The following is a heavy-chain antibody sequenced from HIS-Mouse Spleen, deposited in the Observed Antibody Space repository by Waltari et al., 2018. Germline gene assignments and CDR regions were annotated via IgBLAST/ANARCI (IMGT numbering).Heavy chain of an antibody. CDR1: GGSFSGYY. Sequence: QVQLQQWGAGLLKPSETLSLTCAVYGGSFSGYYWSWIRQPPGKGLEWIGEINHSGGPNYNPSLKSRVTISVDTSKNQFSLKLSSVTAADTAVYYCARVNSSFDYWGQGTLVTVSS. D-gene: IGHD6-13*01. J-gene: IGHJ4*02. CDR3: ARVNSSFDY. CDR2: INHSGGP. V-gene: IGHV4-34*01.